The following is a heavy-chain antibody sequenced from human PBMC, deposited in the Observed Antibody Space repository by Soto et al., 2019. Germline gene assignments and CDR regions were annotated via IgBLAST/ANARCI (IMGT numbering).Heavy chain of an antibody. CDR1: GFDFSTYS. CDR3: ARLYYDYV. Sequence: HPGGSLRLSCKASGFDFSTYSMNWVRQAPGKGLEWIAYVSMDSDTIHYADSVKGRFTISRDDPENSLYLQMSSLRDEDTATYYCARLYYDYVWGQGTTVTVSS. V-gene: IGHV3-48*02. J-gene: IGHJ6*02. CDR2: VSMDSDTI. D-gene: IGHD3-3*01.